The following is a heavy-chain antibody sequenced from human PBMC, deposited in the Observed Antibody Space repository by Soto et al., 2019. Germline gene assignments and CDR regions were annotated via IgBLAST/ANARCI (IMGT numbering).Heavy chain of an antibody. D-gene: IGHD3-22*01. CDR3: ARGRGMYNSGRSDVDQ. Sequence: QVQLVQSGAEVKTPGSSVRVSCKASGGTFSSYTFNWVRQAPGQGLEWMAGIIPRFGTRNYAPTLQGRVTIIADESTSTAYMALRSLISEDTAVYYCARGRGMYNSGRSDVDQWGQGTLVTVSS. CDR2: IIPRFGTR. J-gene: IGHJ4*02. V-gene: IGHV1-69*01. CDR1: GGTFSSYT.